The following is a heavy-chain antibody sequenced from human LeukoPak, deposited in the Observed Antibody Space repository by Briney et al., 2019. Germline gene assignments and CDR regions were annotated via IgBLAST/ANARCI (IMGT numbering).Heavy chain of an antibody. J-gene: IGHJ4*02. CDR2: ISSSSSSYI. CDR3: ARVDDYYDSSGYYYFDY. CDR1: GFTFSSYS. D-gene: IGHD3-22*01. Sequence: GGSLRLSCAASGFTFSSYSMNWVRQAPGKGLEWVSSISSSSSSYIYYADSVKGRFTISRDNAKNSLYLQMNSLRAEDTAVYYCARVDDYYDSSGYYYFDYWGQGTLVTVSS. V-gene: IGHV3-21*01.